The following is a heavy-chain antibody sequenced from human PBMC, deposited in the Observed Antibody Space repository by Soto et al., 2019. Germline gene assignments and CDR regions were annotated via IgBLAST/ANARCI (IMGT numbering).Heavy chain of an antibody. CDR1: GFTFSSYE. D-gene: IGHD4-4*01. V-gene: IGHV3-48*03. CDR3: ARDREYSKGIFYYSYGMDV. Sequence: XGSLSLSCAASGFTFSSYEMNWVRQAPGKGLEWVSYISSSGSTINYADSVKGRFTISRDNAKNSLYLQMHSLRAEDTAVYYCARDREYSKGIFYYSYGMDVWGQGTTVTVSS. CDR2: ISSSGSTI. J-gene: IGHJ6*02.